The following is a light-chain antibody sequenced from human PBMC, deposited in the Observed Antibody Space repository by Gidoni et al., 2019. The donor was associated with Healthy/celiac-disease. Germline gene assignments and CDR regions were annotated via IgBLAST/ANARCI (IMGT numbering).Light chain of an antibody. CDR3: QQYNSYPLT. V-gene: IGKV1-5*03. CDR2: EAS. Sequence: IQMTQSPSTLSASVRDRVTITCRASQSISSWLAWYQQKPGKAPKLLIYEASSLDSGVPSRFSGSGSGTEFTLTISSLQPDDFATYYCQQYNSYPLTFXEXTKVEIK. CDR1: QSISSW. J-gene: IGKJ4*01.